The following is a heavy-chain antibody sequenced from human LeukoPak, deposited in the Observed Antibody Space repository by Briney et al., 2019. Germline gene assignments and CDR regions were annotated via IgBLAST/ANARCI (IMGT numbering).Heavy chain of an antibody. Sequence: GGSLRLSCAASGFTFSSYAMSWVRQPPGKGLEWVSALSRSGGDTYYADSVKGRFTISRDNSKNTLYLQMNSLRAEDTAVYYCAKRSDYGGNSNYFDFWGQGTLVTVSS. D-gene: IGHD4-23*01. V-gene: IGHV3-23*01. CDR2: LSRSGGDT. J-gene: IGHJ4*02. CDR3: AKRSDYGGNSNYFDF. CDR1: GFTFSSYA.